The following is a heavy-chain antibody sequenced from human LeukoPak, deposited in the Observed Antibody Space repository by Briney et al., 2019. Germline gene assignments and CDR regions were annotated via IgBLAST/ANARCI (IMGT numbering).Heavy chain of an antibody. Sequence: ASVKVSCKASGYTFTSYDINWVRQATGQGLEWMGWMNPNSGNTGYAQKFQGRVTITRNTSISTAYMELSSLRSEDTAVYYCALFWSGYYTGTLDYWGQGTLVTVSS. J-gene: IGHJ4*02. V-gene: IGHV1-8*03. D-gene: IGHD3-3*01. CDR2: MNPNSGNT. CDR3: ALFWSGYYTGTLDY. CDR1: GYTFTSYD.